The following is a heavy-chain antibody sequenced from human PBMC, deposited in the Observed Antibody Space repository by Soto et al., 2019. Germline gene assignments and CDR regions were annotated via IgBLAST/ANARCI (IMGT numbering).Heavy chain of an antibody. D-gene: IGHD2-21*01. CDR2: IYSSGAT. CDR1: GGSISGFY. CDR3: ARGPFCGNDCYFDV. Sequence: LSLTCTVAGGSISGFYWSWVRQPAGKGLEWIGRIYSSGATKYNPSLRNRVTMSVDTSTDQYSLNLASMTAADTAVYFCARGPFCGNDCYFDVWGHGTPVT. V-gene: IGHV4-4*07. J-gene: IGHJ2*01.